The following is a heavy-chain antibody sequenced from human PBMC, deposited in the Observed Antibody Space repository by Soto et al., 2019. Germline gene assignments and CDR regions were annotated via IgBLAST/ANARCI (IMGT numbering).Heavy chain of an antibody. D-gene: IGHD1-26*01. V-gene: IGHV3-11*06. CDR3: AREISGSYFGYYYYGMDV. CDR2: ISSSSSYT. CDR1: GFTFSDYY. Sequence: PGGSLRLSCAASGFTFSDYYMSWIRQAPGKGLEWVSYISSSSSYTNYADSVKGRFTISRDNAKNPLYLQMNSLRAEDTAVYYCAREISGSYFGYYYYGMDVWGQGTTVTVSS. J-gene: IGHJ6*02.